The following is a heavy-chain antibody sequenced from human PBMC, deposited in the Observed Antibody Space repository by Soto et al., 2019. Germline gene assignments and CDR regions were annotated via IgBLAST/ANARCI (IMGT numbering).Heavy chain of an antibody. J-gene: IGHJ4*02. Sequence: PSETLSLTCTVSGGSISSGGYYWSWIRQHPGKGLEWIGYIYYSGSTYYNPSLKSRVTISVDTSKNQFSLKLSSVTAADTAVYYCARGVRLEYYFDYWGQGTLVTVSS. V-gene: IGHV4-31*03. CDR3: ARGVRLEYYFDY. D-gene: IGHD1-1*01. CDR2: IYYSGST. CDR1: GGSISSGGYY.